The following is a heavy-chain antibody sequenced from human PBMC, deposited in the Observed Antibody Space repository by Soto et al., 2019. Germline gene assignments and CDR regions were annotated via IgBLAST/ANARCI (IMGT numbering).Heavy chain of an antibody. V-gene: IGHV1-18*01. CDR1: GYTFTSYG. J-gene: IGHJ4*02. D-gene: IGHD2-2*01. CDR3: AKYQTVVVPAATDY. CDR2: ISAYNGST. Sequence: ASVKVSCKASGYTFTSYGISWVRQAPGQGLEWMGWISAYNGSTYYADSVKGRFTISRDNSKNTLYLQMNSLRAEDTAAYYCAKYQTVVVPAATDYWGQGTLVTVSS.